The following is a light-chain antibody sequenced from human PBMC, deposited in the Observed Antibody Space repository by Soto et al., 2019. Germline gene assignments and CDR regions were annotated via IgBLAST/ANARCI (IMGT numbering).Light chain of an antibody. J-gene: IGLJ1*01. CDR2: GVA. Sequence: QSVLTQPASVSGSPGQSITISCIGSGSDIGAYNYVSWYQQHPGKAPKLLIHGVARRPSGVSSRFSASKSAYTASLTISGLHAEDEANYYCSSLTTSYCYVFGPWTNATVL. CDR3: SSLTTSYCYV. V-gene: IGLV2-14*01. CDR1: GSDIGAYNY.